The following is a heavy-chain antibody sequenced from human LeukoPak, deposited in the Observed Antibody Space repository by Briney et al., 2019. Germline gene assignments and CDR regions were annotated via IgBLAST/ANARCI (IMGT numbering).Heavy chain of an antibody. CDR2: ISSSSSYI. CDR3: ARDGSAIFGRRYDAFDI. Sequence: GGSLRLSCAASGFTFSSYSMNWVRQAPGKGLEWVSSISSSSSYIYYADSVKGRFTTSRDNAKNSLYLQMNSLRAEDTAVYYCARDGSAIFGRRYDAFDIWGQGTMVTVSS. CDR1: GFTFSSYS. J-gene: IGHJ3*02. D-gene: IGHD3-3*01. V-gene: IGHV3-21*01.